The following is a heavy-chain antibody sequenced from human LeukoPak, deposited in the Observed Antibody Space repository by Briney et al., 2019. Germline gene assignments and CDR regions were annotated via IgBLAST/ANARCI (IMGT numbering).Heavy chain of an antibody. V-gene: IGHV4-61*02. D-gene: IGHD3-9*01. CDR1: GGSISSGSYY. J-gene: IGHJ3*02. CDR3: ARFQIPTGAFDI. Sequence: PSETLSLNCTVSGGSISSGSYYWSWIRQPAGKGLEWIGRIYTSGSTNYNLSLKSRLTISVDTSKNQFSLKLSSVTAADTAVYYCARFQIPTGAFDIWGQGTMVTVSS. CDR2: IYTSGST.